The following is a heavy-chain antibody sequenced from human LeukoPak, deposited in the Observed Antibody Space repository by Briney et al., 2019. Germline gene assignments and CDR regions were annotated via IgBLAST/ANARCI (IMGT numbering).Heavy chain of an antibody. Sequence: GESLKISCKGSGYSFNSYWIGWVRHMSGKGLEWMGIIYPGDSGTRYSPSFQGQVTISADKSINTAYLHWSSLKASDTAMYYCARLGGLWFGDYWGQGILVTVSS. V-gene: IGHV5-51*01. CDR2: IYPGDSGT. J-gene: IGHJ4*02. CDR1: GYSFNSYW. D-gene: IGHD3-10*01. CDR3: ARLGGLWFGDY.